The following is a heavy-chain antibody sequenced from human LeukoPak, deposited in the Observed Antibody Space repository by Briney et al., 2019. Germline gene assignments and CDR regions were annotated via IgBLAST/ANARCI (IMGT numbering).Heavy chain of an antibody. CDR2: IYYSGST. V-gene: IGHV4-61*01. Sequence: SETLSLTCTVSGGSVSSGSYYWSWIRQPPGKGLEWIGYIYYSGSTNYNPSLKSRVTISVDTSKNQFSLKLSSVTAADTAVYYCARVQAATRWFDPWGQGTLVTVSS. CDR1: GGSVSSGSYY. CDR3: ARVQAATRWFDP. D-gene: IGHD2-15*01. J-gene: IGHJ5*02.